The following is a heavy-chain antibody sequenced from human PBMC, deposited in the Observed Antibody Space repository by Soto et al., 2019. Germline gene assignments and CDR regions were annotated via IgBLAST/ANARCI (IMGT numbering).Heavy chain of an antibody. V-gene: IGHV3-15*01. CDR2: IKSKTDGGTT. D-gene: IGHD3-3*01. Sequence: KPGGSLRLSCAASGFTFSNAWMSWVRQAPGKXLEWVGRIKSKTDGGTTDYAAPVKGRFTISRDDSKNTLYLQMNSLKTEDTAVYYCTTGIRLTGGYYDFWSGKITMDVWGQGTTVTVSS. CDR1: GFTFSNAW. CDR3: TTGIRLTGGYYDFWSGKITMDV. J-gene: IGHJ6*02.